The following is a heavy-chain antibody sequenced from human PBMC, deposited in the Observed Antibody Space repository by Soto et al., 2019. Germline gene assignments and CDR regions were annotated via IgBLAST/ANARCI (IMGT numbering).Heavy chain of an antibody. V-gene: IGHV3-33*01. D-gene: IGHD2-2*01. CDR2: IWYDGSNK. CDR1: GFTFSSYG. J-gene: IGHJ6*02. Sequence: QVQLVESGGGVVQPGRSLRLSCAASGFTFSSYGMHWVRQAPGKGLEWVAVIWYDGSNKYYADSVKGRFTISRDNSKNTLYLQMNGLRAEDTAVYYCARDRSIVVVPAAMSYGMDVWGQGTTVTVSS. CDR3: ARDRSIVVVPAAMSYGMDV.